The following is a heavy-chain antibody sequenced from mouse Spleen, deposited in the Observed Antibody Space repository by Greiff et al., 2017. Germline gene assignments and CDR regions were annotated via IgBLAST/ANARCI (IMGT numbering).Heavy chain of an antibody. J-gene: IGHJ4*01. Sequence: VKLMESGAELARPGASVKLSCKASGYTFTSYWMHWVKQRPGQGLEWIGVIDPSDSYTNYNQKFKGKATLTVDTSSSTAYMQLSSLTSEDSAVYYCARLGRHYYAMDYWGQGTSVTVSS. CDR3: ARLGRHYYAMDY. CDR1: GYTFTSYW. CDR2: IDPSDSYT. D-gene: IGHD4-1*01. V-gene: IGHV1-59*01.